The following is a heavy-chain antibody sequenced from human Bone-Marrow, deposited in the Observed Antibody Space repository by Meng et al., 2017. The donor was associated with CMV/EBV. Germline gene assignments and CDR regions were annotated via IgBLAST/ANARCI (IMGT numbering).Heavy chain of an antibody. CDR3: ARDSFGVAHYGMDV. Sequence: GESLKISCAASGFTFSSYSMNWVRQAPGKGLEWVSSISSSSSYIYYADSVKGRFTISRDNAKNSLYLQMNSLRAEDTAVYYCARDSFGVAHYGMDVWGQGTTVTVSS. V-gene: IGHV3-21*01. CDR2: ISSSSSYI. J-gene: IGHJ6*02. CDR1: GFTFSSYS. D-gene: IGHD3-3*01.